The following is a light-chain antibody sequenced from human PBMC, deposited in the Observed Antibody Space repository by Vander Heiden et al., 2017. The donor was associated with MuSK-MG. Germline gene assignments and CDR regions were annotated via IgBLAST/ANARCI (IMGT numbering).Light chain of an antibody. V-gene: IGLV3-21*02. CDR1: NIESKS. CDR3: QVWDSYSDHRV. CDR2: DDS. Sequence: SYDLTPPPSMSVAPGQTARITCGGNNIESKSVHWYQQKPGQAPVVVVYDDSDRPSGIPERFSGSNSGNTATLTIARVEAGDEADYFCQVWDSYSDHRVFGGGTKLTVL. J-gene: IGLJ3*02.